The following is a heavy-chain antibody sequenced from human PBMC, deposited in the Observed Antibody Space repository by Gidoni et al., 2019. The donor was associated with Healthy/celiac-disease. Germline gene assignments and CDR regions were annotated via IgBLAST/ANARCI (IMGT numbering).Heavy chain of an antibody. V-gene: IGHV4-31*03. Sequence: QVQLQESGPGLVKPSQTLSLTCTVSGGSISSGGYYWSWLRQHPGKGLEWIGYIYYSGSTYYNPSLKGRVTISVDTSKNQFSLKLSSVTAADTAVYYCARSRAMGHWFDPWGQGTLVTVSS. CDR1: GGSISSGGYY. D-gene: IGHD2-8*01. J-gene: IGHJ5*02. CDR3: ARSRAMGHWFDP. CDR2: IYYSGST.